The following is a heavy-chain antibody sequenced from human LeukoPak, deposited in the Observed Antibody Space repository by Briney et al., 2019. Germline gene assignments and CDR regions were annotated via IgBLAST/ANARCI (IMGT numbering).Heavy chain of an antibody. D-gene: IGHD3-10*01. CDR1: GGSISTSAYY. CDR3: ARDLSSAHYSNWFDP. J-gene: IGHJ5*02. CDR2: IYYSGST. Sequence: PSETLSLTCTVSGGSISTSAYYWGWIRQPPGKGLEWIGYIYYSGSTNYNPSLKSRVTISVDTSKNQFSLKLSSVTAADTAVYYCARDLSSAHYSNWFDPWGQGTLVTVSS. V-gene: IGHV4-61*08.